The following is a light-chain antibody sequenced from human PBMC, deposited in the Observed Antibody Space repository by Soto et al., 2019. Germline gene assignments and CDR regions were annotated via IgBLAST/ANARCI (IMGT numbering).Light chain of an antibody. Sequence: DIVLTQSPGSLSLSPGERATLSCRASQSLSSSYLAWYQQKFGQAPRLLIYGASSRATGIPDRFSGSGSGTHFTLTISRLEPEDSAVFYCQQCASSPLSFGQGTKLEIK. V-gene: IGKV3-20*01. CDR1: QSLSSSY. J-gene: IGKJ2*03. CDR2: GAS. CDR3: QQCASSPLS.